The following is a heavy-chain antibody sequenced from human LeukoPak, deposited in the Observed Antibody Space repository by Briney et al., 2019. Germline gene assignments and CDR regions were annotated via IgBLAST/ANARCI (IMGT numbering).Heavy chain of an antibody. CDR2: FDPEDGET. CDR1: GYTLTELS. Sequence: ASVKVSCKVSGYTLTELSMHWVRQAPGKGLEWMGGFDPEDGETIYAQKFQGRVTMTEDTSTDTAYMELSSLRSEDTAVYYCATDLPSGSYVAGGGDAFDIWGQGTMVTVSS. D-gene: IGHD1-26*01. V-gene: IGHV1-24*01. J-gene: IGHJ3*02. CDR3: ATDLPSGSYVAGGGDAFDI.